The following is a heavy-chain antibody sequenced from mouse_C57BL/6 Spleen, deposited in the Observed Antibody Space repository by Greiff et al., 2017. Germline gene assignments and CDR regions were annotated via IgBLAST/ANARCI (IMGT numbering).Heavy chain of an antibody. CDR3: ARDDYDGGFGY. Sequence: QVQLQQSGAELVRPGSSVKLSCKASGYTFTSYWMDWVKQRPGQGLEWIGNIYPSDSETHYNQKFKDKATLTVDKSSSTAYMQLSSLTSEDSAVYYCARDDYDGGFGYWGQGTLVTVSA. V-gene: IGHV1-61*01. J-gene: IGHJ3*01. CDR1: GYTFTSYW. D-gene: IGHD2-4*01. CDR2: IYPSDSET.